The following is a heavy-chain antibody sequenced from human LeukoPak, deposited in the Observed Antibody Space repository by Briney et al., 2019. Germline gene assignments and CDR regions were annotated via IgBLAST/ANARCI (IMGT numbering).Heavy chain of an antibody. D-gene: IGHD3-16*01. J-gene: IGHJ5*02. CDR1: GFTFDDYA. Sequence: GRSLRLSCAASGFTFDDYAMHWVRQAPGKGLEWVSGISWNSGNIGYADSVKGRFTISRDNAKNSLYLQMNSLRAEDTALYYCAKDAEGGCFDPWGQGTLVTVSS. CDR3: AKDAEGGCFDP. V-gene: IGHV3-9*01. CDR2: ISWNSGNI.